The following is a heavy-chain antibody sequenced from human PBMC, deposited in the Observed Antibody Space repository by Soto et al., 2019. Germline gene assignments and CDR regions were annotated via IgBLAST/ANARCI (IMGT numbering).Heavy chain of an antibody. CDR1: GFAFSTYA. J-gene: IGHJ4*02. D-gene: IGHD6-19*01. V-gene: IGHV3-23*01. Sequence: GGSLRLSCAGSGFAFSTYAMTWVRQVPGKGLEWVSSISGATTSTYYADSVKGRFTISRDNSKNTLYLQMSSLRVEDTAVYYCATPRGSGWQSYFDYWGRGTLVTVSS. CDR2: ISGATTST. CDR3: ATPRGSGWQSYFDY.